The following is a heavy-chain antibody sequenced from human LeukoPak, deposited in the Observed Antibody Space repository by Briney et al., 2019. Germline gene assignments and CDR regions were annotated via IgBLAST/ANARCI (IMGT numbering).Heavy chain of an antibody. J-gene: IGHJ6*03. D-gene: IGHD6-13*01. V-gene: IGHV1-18*01. CDR2: ISAYNGNT. CDR3: ARGGAAAGVSNYMDV. Sequence: ASVKVSCKASGYTFTSYGISWLRQAPGQGLEWMGWISAYNGNTNYAQKLQGRVTMTTDTSTSTAYMELRSLRSEDTAVYYCARGGAAAGVSNYMDVWGKGTTVTVSS. CDR1: GYTFTSYG.